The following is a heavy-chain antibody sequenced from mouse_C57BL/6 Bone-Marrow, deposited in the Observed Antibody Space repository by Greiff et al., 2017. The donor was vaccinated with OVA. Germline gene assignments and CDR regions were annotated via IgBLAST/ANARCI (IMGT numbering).Heavy chain of an antibody. D-gene: IGHD1-1*01. Sequence: VQLQQSGAELVRPGASVTLSCKASGYTFTDYEMHWVKQTPVHGLEWIGAIDPETGGPAYNQKFKGKAILTADKSSSTAYMELRSLTSEDSAVYYCTRGSYYGSSSYYAMDYWGQGTSVTVSS. J-gene: IGHJ4*01. CDR1: GYTFTDYE. CDR3: TRGSYYGSSSYYAMDY. V-gene: IGHV1-15*01. CDR2: IDPETGGP.